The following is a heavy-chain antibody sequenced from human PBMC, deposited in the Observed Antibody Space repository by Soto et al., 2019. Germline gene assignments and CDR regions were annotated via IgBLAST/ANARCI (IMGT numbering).Heavy chain of an antibody. CDR2: IIPIFGTA. J-gene: IGHJ3*02. D-gene: IGHD1-26*01. CDR1: GGTFSSYA. CDR3: ARDNSGSYQPHDAFDI. V-gene: IGHV1-69*01. Sequence: QVQLVQSGAEVKKPGSSVKVSCKASGGTFSSYAISWVRQAPGQGFEWMGGIIPIFGTANYAQKFQGRVTITADESTSTAYMELSSLRSEDTAVYYCARDNSGSYQPHDAFDIWGQGTMVTVSS.